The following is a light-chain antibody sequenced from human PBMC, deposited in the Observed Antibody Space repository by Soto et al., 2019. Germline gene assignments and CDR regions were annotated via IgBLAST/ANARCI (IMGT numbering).Light chain of an antibody. Sequence: DIPMTQSPSSLSASIGDRVTITCRSRDSINNFLNWYHQRPGKAPDLLIYGASSLKTGVPSRFSGSGSGTHFTLTIAGLQAADFATYYCQQNYSLPVTFGQGTRLEI. CDR3: QQNYSLPVT. J-gene: IGKJ5*01. CDR1: DSINNF. V-gene: IGKV1-39*01. CDR2: GAS.